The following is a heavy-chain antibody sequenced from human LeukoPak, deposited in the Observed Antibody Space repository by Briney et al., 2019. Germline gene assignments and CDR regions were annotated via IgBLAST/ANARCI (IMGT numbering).Heavy chain of an antibody. CDR1: GGSVTSPY. CDR2: VSYSGGT. V-gene: IGHV4-59*02. Sequence: KASETLSLTCSVSGGSVTSPYWTWIRQPPGKGLEWIGYVSYSGGTSYNPSFKSRVTMTLDTSKNQFSLKLTSVTAADTAVYYCARDQRADYYDNTGGLDYWGQGTLVTVSS. J-gene: IGHJ4*02. D-gene: IGHD3-22*01. CDR3: ARDQRADYYDNTGGLDY.